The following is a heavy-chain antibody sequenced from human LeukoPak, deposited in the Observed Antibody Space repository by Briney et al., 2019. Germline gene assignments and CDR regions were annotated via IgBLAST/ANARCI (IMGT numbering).Heavy chain of an antibody. Sequence: RASVKVSCKASGYTFTGYYMHWVRQATGQGLEWMGWISAYNGNTNYAQKLQGRVTMTTDTSTSTAYMELRSLRSDDTAVYYCARDGGSGSYFIDYWGQGTLVTVSS. CDR2: ISAYNGNT. V-gene: IGHV1-18*04. CDR3: ARDGGSGSYFIDY. D-gene: IGHD1-26*01. J-gene: IGHJ4*02. CDR1: GYTFTGYY.